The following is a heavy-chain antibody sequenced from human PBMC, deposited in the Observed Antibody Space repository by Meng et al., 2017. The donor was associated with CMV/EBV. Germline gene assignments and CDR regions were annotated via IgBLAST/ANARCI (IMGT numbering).Heavy chain of an antibody. Sequence: GGSLRLSCAASGFTFSNYGMNWVRQAPGKGLEWVSYISSSSSTIYYADSVKGRFTISRDNAKNSLYLQMNSLRAEDTAVYYCARGRLIKRRDGYNLGYWGQGTLVTVSS. CDR1: GFTFSNYG. D-gene: IGHD5-24*01. V-gene: IGHV3-48*04. CDR3: ARGRLIKRRDGYNLGY. J-gene: IGHJ4*02. CDR2: ISSSSSTI.